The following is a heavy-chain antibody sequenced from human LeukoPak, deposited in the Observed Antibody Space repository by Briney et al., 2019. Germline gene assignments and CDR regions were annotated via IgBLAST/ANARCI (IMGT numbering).Heavy chain of an antibody. CDR1: GFTFSSYG. CDR3: AKEITAMVTWYYYYGMDV. D-gene: IGHD5-18*01. CDR2: ISYDGSNK. J-gene: IGHJ6*02. Sequence: GRSLRLSCAASGFTFSSYGMHWGRQAPGKGLEWVAVISYDGSNKYYADSVKGRFTISRDNSKNTLYLQMNSLRAEDTAVYYCAKEITAMVTWYYYYGMDVWGQGTTVTVSS. V-gene: IGHV3-30*18.